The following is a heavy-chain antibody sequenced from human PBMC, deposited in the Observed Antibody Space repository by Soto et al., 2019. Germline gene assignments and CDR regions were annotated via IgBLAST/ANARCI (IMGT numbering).Heavy chain of an antibody. CDR1: GYSFTNYW. D-gene: IGHD3-16*01. J-gene: IGHJ6*02. Sequence: GESLKISCKGSGYSFTNYWIGWVRQMSGKGLEWMGSIYPGDSDTRYSPSFRGQVTISADKSISTAYLQWSSLKASDTAMYYCARPNDLYGMDVWGQGTTVTVSS. CDR2: IYPGDSDT. CDR3: ARPNDLYGMDV. V-gene: IGHV5-51*01.